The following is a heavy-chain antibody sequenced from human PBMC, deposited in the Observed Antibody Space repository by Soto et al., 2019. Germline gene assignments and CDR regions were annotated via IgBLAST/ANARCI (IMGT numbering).Heavy chain of an antibody. CDR1: GGSISSGDYY. Sequence: SETLSLTCTVSGGSISSGDYYWSWIRQPPGKGLEWIGYIYYSGSTYYNPSLKSRVTISVDTSKNQFSLKLSSVTAADTAVYYCARGQLPLNSFDPWGQGTLVTVSS. J-gene: IGHJ5*02. CDR3: ARGQLPLNSFDP. V-gene: IGHV4-30-4*01. D-gene: IGHD2-2*01. CDR2: IYYSGST.